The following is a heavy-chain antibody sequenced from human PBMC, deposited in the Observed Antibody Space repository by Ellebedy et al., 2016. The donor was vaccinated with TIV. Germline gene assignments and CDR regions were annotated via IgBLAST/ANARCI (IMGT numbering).Heavy chain of an antibody. CDR2: IKEDGSNK. D-gene: IGHD3-10*01. V-gene: IGHV3-7*01. Sequence: GGSLRLSCAASGFTFGDYYMSWIRQAPGKGLEWVASIKEDGSNKHYVDSVKGRFTISRDNAKNSLYLQMNGLRVEDTAIYYCATDLHPFTRGWGYWGQGTLVTVSS. CDR1: GFTFGDYY. CDR3: ATDLHPFTRGWGY. J-gene: IGHJ4*02.